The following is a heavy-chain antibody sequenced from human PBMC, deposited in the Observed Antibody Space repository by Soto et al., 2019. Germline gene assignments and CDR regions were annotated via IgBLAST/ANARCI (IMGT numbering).Heavy chain of an antibody. Sequence: PGGSLRLSCAASGFTFSSYSMNWVRQAPGKGLEWVSAISSSSSCIYYADSVKGRFTISRDNSKNTLYLQMNSPRAEDTAVYYCAKDVRHFSRPPIVVVTPLPGYWGQGTLVTVSS. CDR2: ISSSSSCI. CDR3: AKDVRHFSRPPIVVVTPLPGY. J-gene: IGHJ4*02. D-gene: IGHD2-15*01. V-gene: IGHV3-21*04. CDR1: GFTFSSYS.